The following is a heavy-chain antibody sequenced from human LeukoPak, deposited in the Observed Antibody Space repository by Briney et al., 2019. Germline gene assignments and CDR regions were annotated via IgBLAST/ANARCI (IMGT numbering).Heavy chain of an antibody. CDR2: IYYSGST. Sequence: SETLSLTCTVSGGSLSSYYWSWTRQPPGKGLEWIGYIYYSGSTNYNPSLKSRVTISVDTSKNQFSLKLSSVTAADTAVYYCARSPLGIPDAFDIWGQGTMVTVSS. D-gene: IGHD7-27*01. CDR1: GGSLSSYY. J-gene: IGHJ3*02. V-gene: IGHV4-59*12. CDR3: ARSPLGIPDAFDI.